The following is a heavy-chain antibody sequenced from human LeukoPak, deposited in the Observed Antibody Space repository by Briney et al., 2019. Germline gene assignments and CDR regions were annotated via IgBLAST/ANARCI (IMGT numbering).Heavy chain of an antibody. CDR1: GYTFTSYD. CDR2: INPNSGNT. D-gene: IGHD5-24*01. CDR3: ARVGDGYTYRNRRGYFQH. Sequence: ASVKVSCKASGYTFTSYDINWVRQATGQGLEWMGWINPNSGNTGYAQKFQGRVTMTRNTSISTAYMELSSLRSEDTAVYYCARVGDGYTYRNRRGYFQHWGQDTLVTVSS. J-gene: IGHJ1*01. V-gene: IGHV1-8*01.